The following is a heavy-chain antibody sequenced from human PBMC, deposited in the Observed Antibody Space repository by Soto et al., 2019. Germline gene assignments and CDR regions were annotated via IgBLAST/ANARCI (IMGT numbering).Heavy chain of an antibody. CDR2: IYYRGST. V-gene: IGHV4-31*03. D-gene: IGHD6-13*01. J-gene: IGHJ5*02. CDR3: ARGGTGSSWYVGLNWFDP. Sequence: QVQLQESGPGLVKPSQTLSLTCTVSGGSISSGGYYWSWIRQHPGKGLEWIGYIYYRGSTYYNPSLKSRVTISVDTSKNQFSLKLSSVTAADTAVYYCARGGTGSSWYVGLNWFDPWGQGTLVTVSS. CDR1: GGSISSGGYY.